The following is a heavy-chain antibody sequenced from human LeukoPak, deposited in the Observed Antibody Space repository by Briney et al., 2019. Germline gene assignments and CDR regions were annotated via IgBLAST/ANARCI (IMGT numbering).Heavy chain of an antibody. CDR2: ISSSSSHI. CDR3: ARVSSGPLRH. CDR1: GFTFSTYW. D-gene: IGHD6-19*01. V-gene: IGHV3-21*04. J-gene: IGHJ4*02. Sequence: GGSLRLSCVASGFTFSTYWMSWVRQAPGKGLEWVSSISSSSSHIYYADSVKGRFTISRDNAKNSLYLQMNSLRAEDTAVYYCARVSSGPLRHWGQGTLVTVSS.